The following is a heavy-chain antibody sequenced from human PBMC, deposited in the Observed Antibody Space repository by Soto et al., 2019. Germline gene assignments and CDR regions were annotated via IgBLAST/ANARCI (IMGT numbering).Heavy chain of an antibody. CDR3: ARDWKEKVGATFYY. V-gene: IGHV1-18*01. CDR2: ISAYNGNR. Sequence: ASVKVSCKASGYTFTSYGISWVRQAPGQGLEWMGWISAYNGNRNYAQKLQGRVTMTTDTSTSTAYMELRSLRSDDTAVYYCARDWKEKVGATFYYWGQGTLVTVSS. J-gene: IGHJ4*02. D-gene: IGHD1-26*01. CDR1: GYTFTSYG.